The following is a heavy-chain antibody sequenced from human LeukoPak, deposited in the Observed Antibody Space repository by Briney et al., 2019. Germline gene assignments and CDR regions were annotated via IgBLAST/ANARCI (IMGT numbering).Heavy chain of an antibody. CDR2: IISSSSYI. D-gene: IGHD2-2*01. Sequence: GGSLRLSCAASGFTFSSYSMNWVRQAPGKGLEWVSSIISSSSYIYYADSVKGRFTISRDNAKNSLYLQMNSLRAEDTAVYYCARDRTLGYCSSTSCPTDAFDIWGQGTMVTVSS. CDR3: ARDRTLGYCSSTSCPTDAFDI. J-gene: IGHJ3*02. V-gene: IGHV3-21*01. CDR1: GFTFSSYS.